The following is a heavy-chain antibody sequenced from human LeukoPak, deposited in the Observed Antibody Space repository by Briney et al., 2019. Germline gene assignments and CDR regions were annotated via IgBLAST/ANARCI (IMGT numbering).Heavy chain of an antibody. CDR2: IRSKAYGGTT. CDR3: TRDKVGATSDY. CDR1: GFTFGDYA. Sequence: HPGGSLRLSCTASGFTFGDYAMSWFRQAPGKGLEWVGFIRSKAYGGTTEYAASVKGRFTISRDDSKSVAYLQMNSLKTEDTAVYYCTRDKVGATSDYWGQGTLVTVSS. J-gene: IGHJ4*02. D-gene: IGHD1-26*01. V-gene: IGHV3-49*03.